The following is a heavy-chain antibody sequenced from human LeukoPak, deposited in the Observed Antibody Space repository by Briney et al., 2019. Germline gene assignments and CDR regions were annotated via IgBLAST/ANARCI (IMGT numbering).Heavy chain of an antibody. D-gene: IGHD6-13*01. CDR3: ARHEGTAAAVSDY. CDR1: GGSISSSSYY. Sequence: SETLSLTCTVSGGSISSSSYYWGWIRQPPGKGLEWIGSIYYSGSTYYNPSLKSRVTISVDTSKNQFSLKLSSVTAADTAVYYCARHEGTAAAVSDYWGQGTLVTVSS. CDR2: IYYSGST. J-gene: IGHJ4*02. V-gene: IGHV4-39*01.